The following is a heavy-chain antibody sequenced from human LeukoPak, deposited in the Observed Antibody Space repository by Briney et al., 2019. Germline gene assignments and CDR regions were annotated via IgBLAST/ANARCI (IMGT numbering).Heavy chain of an antibody. CDR3: ARTYYYGSGFDY. CDR2: INHSGSP. D-gene: IGHD3-10*01. Sequence: SETLSLTCAVYGGSFSGYYWSWIRQPPGKGLEWIGEINHSGSPNYNPSLKSRVTISVDTSKNQFSLKLSSVTAADTAVYYCARTYYYGSGFDYWGQGTLVTVSS. CDR1: GGSFSGYY. V-gene: IGHV4-34*01. J-gene: IGHJ4*02.